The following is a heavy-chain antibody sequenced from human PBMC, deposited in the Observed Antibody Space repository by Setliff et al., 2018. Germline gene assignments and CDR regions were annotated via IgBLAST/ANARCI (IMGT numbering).Heavy chain of an antibody. CDR2: INNGGVSA. J-gene: IGHJ4*01. D-gene: IGHD4-4*01. Sequence: GGSLRLSCVTSGFAFTSYDMTWVRQAPGKGLEWVASINNGGVSADYTDSVKGRFTISRDNSRNTPYLQMKSLRAEDTAIYYCATSTITTYYFDYWGHGTLVTVSS. CDR1: GFAFTSYD. CDR3: ATSTITTYYFDY. V-gene: IGHV3-23*01.